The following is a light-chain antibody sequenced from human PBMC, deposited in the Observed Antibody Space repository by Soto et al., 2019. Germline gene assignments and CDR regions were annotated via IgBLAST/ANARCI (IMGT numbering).Light chain of an antibody. J-gene: IGKJ1*01. CDR3: QQNNSYSWT. CDR2: AAS. V-gene: IGKV1-8*01. Sequence: AIRMTQSPSSLSASTGDRVTITCRASQGISSYLAWYQQKPGKAPKLLIYAASTLQSGVPSRFSGSGSGTDFTLTISSLQPDDFATYYCQQNNSYSWTFGQWTKV. CDR1: QGISSY.